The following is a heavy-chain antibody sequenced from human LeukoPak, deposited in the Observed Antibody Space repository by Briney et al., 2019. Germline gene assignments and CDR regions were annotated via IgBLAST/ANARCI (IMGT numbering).Heavy chain of an antibody. CDR1: GGSFSDYY. CDR2: INHSGST. Sequence: SETLSLTCAVSGGSFSDYYCSWIRQSPGKGLEWIGEINHSGSTNYNPSLKSRVTISVDTSKKQFSLKLSSLTAADTAVYYCARLLSDYFDHWGQGTLVTVSS. CDR3: ARLLSDYFDH. D-gene: IGHD2-21*01. J-gene: IGHJ4*02. V-gene: IGHV4-34*01.